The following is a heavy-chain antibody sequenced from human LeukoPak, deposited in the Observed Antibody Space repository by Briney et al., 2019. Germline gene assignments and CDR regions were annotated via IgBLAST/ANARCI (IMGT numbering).Heavy chain of an antibody. Sequence: GGSLRLSCAASGFRFSTYWMSWVRQAPGKGLEWVANIKQHGNEKDYVDSVKGRFTISRDNAKNSLYLQTDSLRAEDTAVYYCARGGGDYWGQGTLVTVSS. J-gene: IGHJ4*02. D-gene: IGHD3-16*01. CDR1: GFRFSTYW. CDR2: IKQHGNEK. CDR3: ARGGGDY. V-gene: IGHV3-7*01.